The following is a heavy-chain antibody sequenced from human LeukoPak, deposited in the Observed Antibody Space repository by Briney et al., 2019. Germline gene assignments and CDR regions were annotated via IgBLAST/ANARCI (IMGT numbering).Heavy chain of an antibody. CDR2: IYPGDSDT. J-gene: IGHJ3*02. Sequence: GESLKISCKGSGFDFTTYWIGWVRQMPGKGLEWMGIIYPGDSDTKYSPSFQGQVTISADKSISTAYLQWSSLKASDTAMYYCARLLRYDFWSGYYASYAFDIWGQGTMVTVSS. D-gene: IGHD3-3*01. V-gene: IGHV5-51*01. CDR1: GFDFTTYW. CDR3: ARLLRYDFWSGYYASYAFDI.